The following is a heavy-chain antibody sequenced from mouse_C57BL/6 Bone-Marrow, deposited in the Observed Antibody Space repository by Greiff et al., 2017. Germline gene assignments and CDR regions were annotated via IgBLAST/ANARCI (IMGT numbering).Heavy chain of an antibody. Sequence: QVQLQQPGAELVMPGASVKLSCKASGYTFTSYWMHWVKQRPGQGLEWIGDIGPSDSYTNYNKKFKGKGTLTVDKSSSTAYMQLSRLTSEDAAVDYYARGRVSGYCDVWGTGTTVTVSS. CDR2: IGPSDSYT. V-gene: IGHV1-69*01. CDR3: ARGRVSGYCDV. CDR1: GYTFTSYW. J-gene: IGHJ1*03.